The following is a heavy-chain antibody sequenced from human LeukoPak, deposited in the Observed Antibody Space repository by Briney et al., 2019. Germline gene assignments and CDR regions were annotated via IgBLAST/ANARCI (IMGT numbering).Heavy chain of an antibody. CDR1: GFTGPSFA. Sequence: PGGSLRLSCSASGFTGPSFAMAWVRQAPGKGLKWVSGIAAGATGTYYSDSVKGQFTISRDNSRKTVQLQMNSLRAEDTAVYYCAKSYDSGGYPLGDYWGQGTLVTVSS. V-gene: IGHV3-23*01. J-gene: IGHJ4*02. CDR3: AKSYDSGGYPLGDY. CDR2: IAAGATGT. D-gene: IGHD3-22*01.